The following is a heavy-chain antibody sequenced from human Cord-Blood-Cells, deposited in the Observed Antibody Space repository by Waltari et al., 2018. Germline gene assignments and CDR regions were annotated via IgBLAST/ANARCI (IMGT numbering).Heavy chain of an antibody. D-gene: IGHD3-3*01. CDR2: MNPNSGNT. J-gene: IGHJ4*02. CDR1: GYTFTSYD. Sequence: QVQLVQSGAEVKKPGASVQVSCKASGYTFTSYDINWVRQATGQGLEWMGWMNPNSGNTGYAQKFQGRVTITRNTSISTAYMELSSLRSEDTAVYYCARGDYDFWSGHIPYFDYWGQGTLVTVSS. V-gene: IGHV1-8*03. CDR3: ARGDYDFWSGHIPYFDY.